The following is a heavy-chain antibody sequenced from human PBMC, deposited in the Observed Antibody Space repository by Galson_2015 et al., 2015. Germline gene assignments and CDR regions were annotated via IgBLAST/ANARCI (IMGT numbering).Heavy chain of an antibody. D-gene: IGHD3-16*01. CDR2: IGGSGSKT. V-gene: IGHV3-23*01. Sequence: SLRLSCATSGFTFGNSAMAWVRQAPGKGLEWVAAIGGSGSKTHYSDSAQGRFIVSRDNSKKTLFLQMNGLRVDDTAVYFCARGRGSAWSKGDWLDPWGQGTLVIVSS. CDR1: GFTFGNSA. CDR3: ARGRGSAWSKGDWLDP. J-gene: IGHJ5*02.